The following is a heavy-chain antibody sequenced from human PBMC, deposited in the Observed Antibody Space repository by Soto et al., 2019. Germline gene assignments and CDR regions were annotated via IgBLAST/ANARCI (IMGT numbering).Heavy chain of an antibody. V-gene: IGHV3-23*01. Sequence: GGSLRLSCTASGLTFNYSAMTWVRQSPGQGLEWVSGISARADAKYYAASVRGRFTIFRDNSRKTVSLQMNSLRVDDTAVYYCASRLWPGVRQPPYYWGLGALVTVSS. CDR3: ASRLWPGVRQPPYY. CDR2: ISARADAK. CDR1: GLTFNYSA. J-gene: IGHJ4*02. D-gene: IGHD3-10*01.